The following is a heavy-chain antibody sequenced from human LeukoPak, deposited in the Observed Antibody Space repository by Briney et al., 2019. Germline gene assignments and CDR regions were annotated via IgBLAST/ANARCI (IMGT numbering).Heavy chain of an antibody. J-gene: IGHJ4*02. D-gene: IGHD5-24*01. CDR1: GGSISSTNW. V-gene: IGHV4-4*02. Sequence: SETLSLTCAVSGGSISSTNWWSWVRQPPGKGLEWIGEIYHTGGTNYNPSLKSRLTISVDNSKNQFSLKLSSVTAADTAVYYCARVNGYSVFSFYHWGQGTLVTVSS. CDR3: ARVNGYSVFSFYH. CDR2: IYHTGGT.